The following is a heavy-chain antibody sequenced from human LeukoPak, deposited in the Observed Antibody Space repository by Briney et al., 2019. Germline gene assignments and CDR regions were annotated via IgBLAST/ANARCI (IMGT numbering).Heavy chain of an antibody. CDR2: IYSGGST. CDR1: GLTVSSNY. J-gene: IGHJ4*02. V-gene: IGHV3-66*01. D-gene: IGHD3-16*02. CDR3: AREARKSLDYDYVWGSYRYMSGFDY. Sequence: GGSLRLSCAASGLTVSSNYMNWVRQAPGKGLEWVSVIYSGGSTYYADSVKGRFTISRDNSKNTLYLQMNSLRAEDTAVYYCAREARKSLDYDYVWGSYRYMSGFDYWGQGTLVTVSS.